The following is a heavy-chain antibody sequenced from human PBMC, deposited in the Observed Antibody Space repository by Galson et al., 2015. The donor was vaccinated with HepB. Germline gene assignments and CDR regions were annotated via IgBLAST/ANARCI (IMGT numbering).Heavy chain of an antibody. J-gene: IGHJ4*02. CDR3: AKGIPSGWSTDRGCYYDSSGCGDY. Sequence: SLRLSCAASGFTFSSYGMHWVRQAPGKGLEWVAVISYDGSNKYYADSVKGRFTISRDNSKNTLYLQMNSLRAEDTAVYYCAKGIPSGWSTDRGCYYDSSGCGDYWGQGTLVTVSS. V-gene: IGHV3-30*18. CDR1: GFTFSSYG. D-gene: IGHD3-22*01. CDR2: ISYDGSNK.